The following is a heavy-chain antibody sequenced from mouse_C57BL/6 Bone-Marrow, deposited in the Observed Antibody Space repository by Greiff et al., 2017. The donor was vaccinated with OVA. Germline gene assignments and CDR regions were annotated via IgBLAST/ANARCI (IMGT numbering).Heavy chain of an antibody. CDR2: ISSGSSTI. CDR1: GFTFSDYG. CDR3: ASIYYYYDDYAMDY. J-gene: IGHJ4*01. D-gene: IGHD2-4*01. Sequence: EVKVVESGGGLVKPGGSLKLSCAASGFTFSDYGMHWVRQAPEKGLEWVAYISSGSSTIYYADTVKGRFTISRDNAKNTLFLQMTSLRSEDTAMYYCASIYYYYDDYAMDYWGQGTSVTVSS. V-gene: IGHV5-17*01.